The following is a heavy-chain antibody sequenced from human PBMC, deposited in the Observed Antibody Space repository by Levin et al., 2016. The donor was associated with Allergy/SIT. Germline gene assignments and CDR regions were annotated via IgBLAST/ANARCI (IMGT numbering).Heavy chain of an antibody. D-gene: IGHD5-24*01. V-gene: IGHV4-39*01. Sequence: WIRQPPGKGLEWIGSIYYSGSTYYNPSLKSRVTISVDTSKNQFSLKLSSVTAADTAVYYCARLDGEMATIDYWGQGTLVTVSS. CDR3: ARLDGEMATIDY. J-gene: IGHJ4*02. CDR2: IYYSGST.